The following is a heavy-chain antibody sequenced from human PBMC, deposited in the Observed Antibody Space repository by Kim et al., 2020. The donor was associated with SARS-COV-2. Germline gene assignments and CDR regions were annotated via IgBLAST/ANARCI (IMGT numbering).Heavy chain of an antibody. CDR2: INHSGST. Sequence: SETLSLTCAVYGGSFRGYSFSCLRHPPGTVLEWIGEINHSGSTNYNPSLKSRVTISVDTSKNQFSLKLSSVTAADTAVYYCASHYGSGTMYNWFDPWGQGTLVTVSS. CDR3: ASHYGSGTMYNWFDP. CDR1: GGSFRGYS. J-gene: IGHJ5*02. V-gene: IGHV4-34*01. D-gene: IGHD3-10*01.